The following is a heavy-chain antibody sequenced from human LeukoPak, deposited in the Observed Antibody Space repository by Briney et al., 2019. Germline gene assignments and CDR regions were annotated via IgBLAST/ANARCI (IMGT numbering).Heavy chain of an antibody. J-gene: IGHJ4*02. CDR1: GFNVSSNY. D-gene: IGHD3-22*01. CDR3: ARDQRYYDSSGYYYYFDY. Sequence: GGSLRLPCAASGFNVSSNYMSWVRQAPGKGLEWVSVIYSGGSTYYADSVKGRFTISRDNSKNTLYLQMNSLRAEDTAVYYCARDQRYYDSSGYYYYFDYWGQGTLVTVSS. CDR2: IYSGGST. V-gene: IGHV3-66*01.